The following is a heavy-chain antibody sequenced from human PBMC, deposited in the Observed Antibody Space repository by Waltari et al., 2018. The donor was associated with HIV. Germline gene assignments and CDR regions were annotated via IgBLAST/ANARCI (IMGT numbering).Heavy chain of an antibody. Sequence: QVQLVQSGAEVKKPGASVRVSCKASGYTFSNYDMNWVRQASGQGREWMGWMNPNSGATGYAQKFQGRVSMSRSTSIRTAYMELSRLTSEDTAVYYCARTDRGVNGQEFDYWGQGTLVTVSS. CDR2: MNPNSGAT. J-gene: IGHJ4*02. V-gene: IGHV1-8*01. CDR3: ARTDRGVNGQEFDY. CDR1: GYTFSNYD. D-gene: IGHD3-10*01.